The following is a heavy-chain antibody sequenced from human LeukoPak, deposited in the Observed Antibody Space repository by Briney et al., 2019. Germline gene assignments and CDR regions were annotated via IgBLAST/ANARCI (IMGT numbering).Heavy chain of an antibody. CDR3: ARHRYSAYASSDY. CDR2: IYYSGST. Sequence: PSETLSLTCTVSGGSISSYYWGWIRQPPGKGLEWIGSIYYSGSTYYNPSLKSRVTISLATSKNQFSLKLSSVTAADTAVYYCARHRYSAYASSDYWGQGTLVTVSS. CDR1: GGSISSYY. D-gene: IGHD5-12*01. J-gene: IGHJ4*02. V-gene: IGHV4-39*01.